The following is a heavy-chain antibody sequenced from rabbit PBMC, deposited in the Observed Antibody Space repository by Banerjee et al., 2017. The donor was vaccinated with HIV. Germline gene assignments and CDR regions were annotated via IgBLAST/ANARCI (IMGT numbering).Heavy chain of an antibody. J-gene: IGHJ2*01. V-gene: IGHV1S43*01. CDR2: IDTSSGST. Sequence: QQQLEESGGGLVKPGGTLTLTCTASGIDFSSYYYMCWVRQAPGKGLELIACIDTSSGSTWYASWAKGRFTISKSTSLNTVTLQMTSLTAADTATYFCARDLAGVIGWNFGSRGPGTLVTVS. CDR1: GIDFSSYYY. CDR3: ARDLAGVIGWNFGS. D-gene: IGHD4-1*01.